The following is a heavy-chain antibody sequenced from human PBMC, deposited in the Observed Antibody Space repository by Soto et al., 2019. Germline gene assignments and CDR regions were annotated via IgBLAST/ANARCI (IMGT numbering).Heavy chain of an antibody. D-gene: IGHD2-15*01. CDR3: ARSIVVVVAAGHDAFDI. J-gene: IGHJ3*02. Sequence: QVQLVQSGAEVKKPGASVKVSCKASGYTFTSYGISWVRQAPGQGLEWMGWISAYNGNTNYAQKLLGRVTMTTDTSTSTVYMELRSLRSDDTAVYYCARSIVVVVAAGHDAFDIWGQGTMVTVSS. CDR1: GYTFTSYG. CDR2: ISAYNGNT. V-gene: IGHV1-18*01.